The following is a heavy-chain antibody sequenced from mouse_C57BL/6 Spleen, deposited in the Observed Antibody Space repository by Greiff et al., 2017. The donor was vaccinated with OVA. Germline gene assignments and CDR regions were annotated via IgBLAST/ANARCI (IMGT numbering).Heavy chain of an antibody. D-gene: IGHD2-10*02. V-gene: IGHV1-82*01. CDR2: IYPGDGDT. Sequence: VKLQESGPELVKPGASVKISCKASGYAFSSSWMNWVKQRPGKGLEWIGRIYPGDGDTNYNGKFKGKATLTADKSSSTAYMQLSSLTSEDSAVYFCAREVWDYWGQGTSVTVSS. CDR1: GYAFSSSW. J-gene: IGHJ4*01. CDR3: AREVWDY.